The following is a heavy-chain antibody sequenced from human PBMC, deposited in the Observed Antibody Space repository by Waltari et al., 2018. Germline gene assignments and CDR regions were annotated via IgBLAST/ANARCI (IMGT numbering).Heavy chain of an antibody. CDR1: GFPFTNYG. J-gene: IGHJ4*02. D-gene: IGHD1-20*01. Sequence: QVQLVESGGGVVQPGGSLRLSCITSGFPFTNYGTHWVRQTPGKGLEWVAFISYDGSTTYYADSVKGRFTISRDTSKNTVFLQMSSLRAEDTAVYYCAKDSAFRYNLYANYYFEFWGQGTLVTVSS. V-gene: IGHV3-30*18. CDR2: ISYDGSTT. CDR3: AKDSAFRYNLYANYYFEF.